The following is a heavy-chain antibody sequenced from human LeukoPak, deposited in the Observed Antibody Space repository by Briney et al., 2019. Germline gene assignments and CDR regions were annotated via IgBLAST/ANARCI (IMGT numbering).Heavy chain of an antibody. D-gene: IGHD3-22*01. Sequence: SETLSLTCAVYGGSFSGYYWSWIRQPPGKGLEWIGEINHSGSTNYNPSLKSRVTISVDTSKNQFSLKLSSVTAADTAVYYCARDRGEQVITTSQWFDPWGQGTLVTVSS. J-gene: IGHJ5*02. CDR3: ARDRGEQVITTSQWFDP. CDR1: GGSFSGYY. V-gene: IGHV4-34*01. CDR2: INHSGST.